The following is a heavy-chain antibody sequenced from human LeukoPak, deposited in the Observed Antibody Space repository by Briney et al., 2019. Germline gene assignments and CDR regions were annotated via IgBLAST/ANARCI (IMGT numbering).Heavy chain of an antibody. CDR1: GFIFSSYG. J-gene: IGHJ4*02. CDR2: ISYDGSNK. V-gene: IGHV3-30*18. CDR3: AKAYHYDSSGLFDY. D-gene: IGHD3-22*01. Sequence: PGGSLRLSCAASGFIFSSYGMHWVRQAPGKGLEWVAVISYDGSNKYYADSVKGRFTISRDNSKNTLYLQMNSLRAEDTAVYYCAKAYHYDSSGLFDYWGQGTLVTVSS.